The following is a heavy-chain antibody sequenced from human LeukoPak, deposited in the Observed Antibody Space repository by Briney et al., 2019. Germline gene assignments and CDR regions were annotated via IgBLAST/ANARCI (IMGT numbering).Heavy chain of an antibody. CDR2: ISDSGCT. Sequence: ADTVSLMCTLCGDPNTNYNWNWLRGPPGKAVVGIGYISDSGCTKYNHSLQSRVTISVDTSKNQFSLKLSSVTASDTAVYYCARRRVGDLTVGSDTWFDPWGQGALVTVSS. J-gene: IGHJ5*02. V-gene: IGHV4-59*08. CDR1: GDPNTNYN. CDR3: ARRRVGDLTVGSDTWFDP. D-gene: IGHD2-15*01.